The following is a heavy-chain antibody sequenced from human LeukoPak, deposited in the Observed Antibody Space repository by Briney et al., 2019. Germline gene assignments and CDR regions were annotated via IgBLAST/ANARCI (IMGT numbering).Heavy chain of an antibody. D-gene: IGHD1-26*01. J-gene: IGHJ4*02. Sequence: GGSLRLSCAVSGFSLSGSWMHWVRRVPGQGLVWVSRINGDGSASSYADSVKGRFTISRDNAKNSLYLQMNSLRAEDTAVYYCARDKILGASYFDYWGQGSLVTVSS. CDR1: GFSLSGSW. CDR2: INGDGSAS. CDR3: ARDKILGASYFDY. V-gene: IGHV3-74*01.